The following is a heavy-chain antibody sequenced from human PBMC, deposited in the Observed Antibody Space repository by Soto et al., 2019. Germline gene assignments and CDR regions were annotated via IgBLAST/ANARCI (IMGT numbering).Heavy chain of an antibody. D-gene: IGHD4-17*01. CDR2: IYYSGST. CDR3: ARKPVYYGDYYRGNWFDP. CDR1: GGSISSGGYY. J-gene: IGHJ5*02. Sequence: QVQLQESGPGLERPSQTLSLNCTFCGGSISSGGYYWSWIRQHPGKGLEWIGYIYYSGSTYYNPSRKRRVTIRVDTSKKQSSLKLRSVTAADTAVNYCARKPVYYGDYYRGNWFDPWGQGTMVTVSS. V-gene: IGHV4-31*03.